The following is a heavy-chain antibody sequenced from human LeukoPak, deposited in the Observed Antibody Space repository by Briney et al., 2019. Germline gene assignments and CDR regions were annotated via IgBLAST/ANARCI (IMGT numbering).Heavy chain of an antibody. Sequence: PSATLALTCPRSGGSISIYRWSWIRPPAGKGLEWMGRIDTSGNTNYNPSLNGRVTMSVDTSKTQFYLNLRSVTAADTAIYYCARGIVRGVSAPDIWGQGTMVTVSS. D-gene: IGHD3-10*01. V-gene: IGHV4-4*07. CDR2: IDTSGNT. J-gene: IGHJ3*02. CDR3: ARGIVRGVSAPDI. CDR1: GGSISIYR.